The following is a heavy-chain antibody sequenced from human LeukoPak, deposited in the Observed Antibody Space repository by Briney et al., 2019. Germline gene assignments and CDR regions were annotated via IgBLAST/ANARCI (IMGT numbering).Heavy chain of an antibody. CDR3: ARLGDFYGSRSFYTFYYFDY. J-gene: IGHJ4*02. Sequence: PGESLKISCKGSGYSFTNYWIGWVRQMPGKGLEWMGIIYPGDSETKHSPSFQGQVTISADRSISTAYLQWSSLKAADTAMYYCARLGDFYGSRSFYTFYYFDYWGQGILVTVSS. CDR1: GYSFTNYW. D-gene: IGHD3-10*01. CDR2: IYPGDSET. V-gene: IGHV5-51*01.